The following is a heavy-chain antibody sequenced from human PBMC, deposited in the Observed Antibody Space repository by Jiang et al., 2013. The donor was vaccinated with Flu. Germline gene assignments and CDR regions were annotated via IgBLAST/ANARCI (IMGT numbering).Heavy chain of an antibody. J-gene: IGHJ4*02. V-gene: IGHV3-33*05. Sequence: RLSCAASGFTFSSYGMHWVRQAPGKGLEWVAVISYDGSNKYYADSVKGRFTISRDNSKNTLYLQMNSLRAEDTAVYYCARGPRNMIVVVALDYWGQGTLVTVSS. CDR2: ISYDGSNK. CDR3: ARGPRNMIVVVALDY. D-gene: IGHD3-22*01. CDR1: GFTFSSYG.